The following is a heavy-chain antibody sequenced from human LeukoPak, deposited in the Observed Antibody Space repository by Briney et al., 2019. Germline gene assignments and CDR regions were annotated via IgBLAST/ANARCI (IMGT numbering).Heavy chain of an antibody. V-gene: IGHV3-23*01. Sequence: GGSLRLSCAASGFTFSSYAMSWVRQAPGKGLEWVSAISGSGGSTYYADSVKGRFTISRDNSKNTLYLQMNSLRAEDTAIYYCAKVSSDDYVWGSYIDYWGQGTLVTVSS. J-gene: IGHJ4*02. CDR1: GFTFSSYA. D-gene: IGHD3-16*01. CDR3: AKVSSDDYVWGSYIDY. CDR2: ISGSGGST.